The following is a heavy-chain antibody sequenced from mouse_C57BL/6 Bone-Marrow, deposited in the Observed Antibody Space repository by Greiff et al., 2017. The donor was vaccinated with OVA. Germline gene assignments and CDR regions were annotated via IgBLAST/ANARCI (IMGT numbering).Heavy chain of an antibody. J-gene: IGHJ2*01. CDR2: IYPGDGDT. CDR3: ARKATYYYGSSYGDFDY. CDR1: GYAFSSSW. Sequence: VQLQQSGPELVKPGASVKISCKASGYAFSSSWMNWVKQRPGKGLEWIGRIYPGDGDTNYNGKFKGKATLTADKSSSTAYMQLSSLTSEDSAVYFCARKATYYYGSSYGDFDYWGQGTTLTVSS. V-gene: IGHV1-82*01. D-gene: IGHD1-1*01.